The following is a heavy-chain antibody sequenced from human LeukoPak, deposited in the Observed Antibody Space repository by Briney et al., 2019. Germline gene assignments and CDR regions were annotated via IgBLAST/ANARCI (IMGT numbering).Heavy chain of an antibody. CDR1: GFTFSNAW. CDR2: IKSKTDGGTT. V-gene: IGHV3-15*01. J-gene: IGHJ4*02. D-gene: IGHD4-17*01. CDR3: TTRPDDYGDYVFDY. Sequence: PGGSLRLSCAASGFTFSNAWMSWVRQAPGKGLEWVGRIKSKTDGGTTDYAAPVKGRFTISRDDSKNTLYLQMNSLKTEDTAVYYCTTRPDDYGDYVFDYWGQGTLVTVSS.